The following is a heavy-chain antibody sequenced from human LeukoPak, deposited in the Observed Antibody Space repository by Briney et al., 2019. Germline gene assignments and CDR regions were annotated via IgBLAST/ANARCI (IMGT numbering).Heavy chain of an antibody. V-gene: IGHV1-2*02. CDR3: ARVASKVDGYVDY. CDR2: INPNSGGT. CDR1: GYTFTGYY. J-gene: IGHJ4*02. Sequence: GASVKVSCKASGYTFTGYYMHWVRQAPGQGLEWMGWINPNSGGTNYAQKFQGRVTMTRDTSISTAYMELSRLRSDDTAVYYCARVASKVDGYVDYWGQGTLVTVSS. D-gene: IGHD3-22*01.